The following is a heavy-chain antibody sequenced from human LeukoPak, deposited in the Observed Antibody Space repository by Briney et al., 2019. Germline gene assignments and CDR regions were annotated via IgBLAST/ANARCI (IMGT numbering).Heavy chain of an antibody. CDR1: GFTFSSYS. CDR3: ARDLDFWSGYNRGFDY. CDR2: ISSSSSYI. J-gene: IGHJ4*02. Sequence: GGSLRLSCAASGFTFSSYSMNWVRQAPGKGLEWVSSISSSSSYIYYADSVKGRFTISRDNAKNSLYLQMNSLRAEDTAVYYCARDLDFWSGYNRGFDYWGQGTLVTVSS. D-gene: IGHD3-3*01. V-gene: IGHV3-21*01.